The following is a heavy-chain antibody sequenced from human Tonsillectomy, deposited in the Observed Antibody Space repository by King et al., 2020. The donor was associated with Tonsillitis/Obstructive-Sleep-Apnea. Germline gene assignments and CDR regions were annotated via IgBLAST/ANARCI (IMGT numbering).Heavy chain of an antibody. CDR3: ARAFYDGSGYYYSYFDY. V-gene: IGHV1-69*12. J-gene: IGHJ4*02. CDR1: GGTFSSFA. Sequence: QLVQSGAEVKKPGSSVKVSCKASGGTFSSFAISWVRQAPGQGLEWMGGIIPIFCTAKYAQKFQGRVTITADESTSTAYMELSSLRSEDTAVYYCARAFYDGSGYYYSYFDYWGQGTPVTVSS. CDR2: IIPIFCTA. D-gene: IGHD3-22*01.